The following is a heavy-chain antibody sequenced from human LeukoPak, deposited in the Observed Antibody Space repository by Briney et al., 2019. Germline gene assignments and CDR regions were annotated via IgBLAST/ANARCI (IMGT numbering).Heavy chain of an antibody. J-gene: IGHJ6*02. CDR2: IWYDGSIK. CDR3: ARDSSGGPYYYYGMDV. Sequence: GGSLRLSCAASGFTFSRCWMTWVRQAPGKGLEWVAVIWYDGSIKYYADSVRGRFTISRENSKNTVFLQMNSLRAEDTAVYYCARDSSGGPYYYYGMDVWGQGTTVTVSS. V-gene: IGHV3-33*07. CDR1: GFTFSRCW. D-gene: IGHD2-15*01.